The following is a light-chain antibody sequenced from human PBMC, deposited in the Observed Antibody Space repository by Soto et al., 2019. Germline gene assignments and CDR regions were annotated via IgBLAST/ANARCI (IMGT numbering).Light chain of an antibody. CDR1: SNDVGRYNY. J-gene: IGLJ2*01. CDR2: DVS. CDR3: SSYTTTNTVL. V-gene: IGLV2-14*03. Sequence: QSVLTQPASVSASPGQSITISCTGTSNDVGRYNYVSWYQHHPDKAPKLIIFDVSDRPSGVSNRFSGSKSGNTASLTISGLQAEDEADYYCSSYTTTNTVLFGGGTKVTVL.